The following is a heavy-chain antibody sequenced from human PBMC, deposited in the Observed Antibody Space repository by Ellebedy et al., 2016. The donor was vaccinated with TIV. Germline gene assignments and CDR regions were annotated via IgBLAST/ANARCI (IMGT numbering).Heavy chain of an antibody. CDR3: ARVEYYYDSSGYSGAFDY. V-gene: IGHV4-39*07. CDR2: IYYSGST. Sequence: MPGGSLRLSCTVSGGSISSSSYYWGWIRQPPGKGLEWIGSIYYSGSTYYNPSLKSRVTISVDTSKNQFSLKLSSVTAADTAVYYCARVEYYYDSSGYSGAFDYWGQGTLVTVSS. CDR1: GGSISSSSYY. J-gene: IGHJ4*02. D-gene: IGHD3-22*01.